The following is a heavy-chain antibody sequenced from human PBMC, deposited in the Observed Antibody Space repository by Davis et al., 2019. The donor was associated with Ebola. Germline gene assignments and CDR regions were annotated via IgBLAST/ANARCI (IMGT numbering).Heavy chain of an antibody. CDR3: ARVPLYTVTTPYFQH. CDR1: AYTFTRYA. D-gene: IGHD4-17*01. J-gene: IGHJ1*01. Sequence: ASVKVSCKASAYTFTRYAMHWVRQAPGQRLEWMGWINAGNGNTKYSQKFQGRVTITRDTSASTAYMELSSLRSEDTAVYYCARVPLYTVTTPYFQHWGQGTLVTVSS. CDR2: INAGNGNT. V-gene: IGHV1-3*01.